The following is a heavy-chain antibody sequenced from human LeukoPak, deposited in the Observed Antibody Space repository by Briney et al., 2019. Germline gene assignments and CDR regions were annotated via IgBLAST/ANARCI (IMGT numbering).Heavy chain of an antibody. CDR2: INHSGST. CDR3: ARVTYYYYGMDV. V-gene: IGHV4-34*01. CDR1: GGSFSGYY. Sequence: SETLSLTCAVYGGSFSGYYWSWIRQPPGKGLEWIGEINHSGSTNYNPSLKSQVTISVDTSKNQFSLKLSSVTAADTAVYYCARVTYYYYGMDVWGQGTTVTVSS. J-gene: IGHJ6*02.